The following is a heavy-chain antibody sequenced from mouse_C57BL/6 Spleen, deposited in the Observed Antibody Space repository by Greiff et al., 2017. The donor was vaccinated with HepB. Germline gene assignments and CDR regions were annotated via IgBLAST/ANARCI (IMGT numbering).Heavy chain of an antibody. CDR2: IYPGSGST. CDR1: GYTFTSYW. Sequence: QVQLQQPGAELVKPGASVKMSCKASGYTFTSYWITWVKQRPGQGLEWIGDIYPGSGSTTYNEKFKSKATLTVDTSSSTAYMQLSSLTSEDSAVYYCASPHYYGSSLDYWGQGTTLTVSS. J-gene: IGHJ2*01. CDR3: ASPHYYGSSLDY. V-gene: IGHV1-55*01. D-gene: IGHD1-1*01.